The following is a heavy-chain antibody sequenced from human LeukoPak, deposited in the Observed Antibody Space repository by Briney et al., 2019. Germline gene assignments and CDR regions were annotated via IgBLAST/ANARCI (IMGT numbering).Heavy chain of an antibody. Sequence: GGSLRLSCAASGFTFSSYEMNWVRQAPGKGLEWVSYISSSGSTIYYADSVKGRFTISRDNAKNSLYLHMNSLRAEDTAVYYCASQLRDYYLRWFDPWGQGTLVTVSS. CDR3: ASQLRDYYLRWFDP. CDR1: GFTFSSYE. D-gene: IGHD4-17*01. J-gene: IGHJ5*02. CDR2: ISSSGSTI. V-gene: IGHV3-48*03.